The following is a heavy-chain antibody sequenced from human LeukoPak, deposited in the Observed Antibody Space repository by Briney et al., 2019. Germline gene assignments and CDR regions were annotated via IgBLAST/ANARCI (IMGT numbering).Heavy chain of an antibody. CDR1: GLTFMSYA. CDR3: AKALSKLVLGMDV. D-gene: IGHD6-6*01. CDR2: ISYDGSNK. Sequence: GRSLRLSCAASAASGLTFMSYAMHWVRQAPGKGLEWVAVISYDGSNKYYADSVKGRFTISRDNSKSTLYLQMNSLRAEDTAVYYCAKALSKLVLGMDVWGQGTTVTVSS. V-gene: IGHV3-30*04. J-gene: IGHJ6*02.